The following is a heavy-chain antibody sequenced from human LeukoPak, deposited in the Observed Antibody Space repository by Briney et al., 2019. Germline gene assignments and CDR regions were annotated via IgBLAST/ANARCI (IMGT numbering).Heavy chain of an antibody. CDR3: AREDGSEILTGYYIENYYYGMEV. D-gene: IGHD3-9*01. Sequence: ASVKVSCKASGYTFTSYDINWVRQATGQGLEWMGCMNPNSGNTGYAQKFQGRVTMTRNTSISTAYVELSSLRSEDTAVYYCAREDGSEILTGYYIENYYYGMEVWGQGTRSPSP. J-gene: IGHJ6*02. CDR2: MNPNSGNT. V-gene: IGHV1-8*01. CDR1: GYTFTSYD.